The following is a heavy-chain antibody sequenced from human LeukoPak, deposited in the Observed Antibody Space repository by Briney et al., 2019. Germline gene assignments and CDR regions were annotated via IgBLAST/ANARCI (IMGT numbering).Heavy chain of an antibody. Sequence: GGSLRLSCAASGFTFSSYAMHWVRQAPGKGLEWVAVISYDGSNKYYADSVKGRFTISRDNSKNTLYLQMNSLRAEDTAVYYCAREGRSSSSRMYGYWGQGTLVTVSS. CDR2: ISYDGSNK. V-gene: IGHV3-30-3*01. CDR1: GFTFSSYA. J-gene: IGHJ4*02. CDR3: AREGRSSSSRMYGY. D-gene: IGHD6-13*01.